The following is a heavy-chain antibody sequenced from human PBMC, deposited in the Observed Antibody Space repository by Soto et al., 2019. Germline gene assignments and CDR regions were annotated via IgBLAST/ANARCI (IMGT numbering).Heavy chain of an antibody. D-gene: IGHD3-10*01. CDR3: ASLWFGDEGFDY. Sequence: SETLSLTCTVSGGSISSGAYYWSWIRPQPGKGLEWIGYIYYSGSTYDNPPLKSRVTKSVDTSKNQFSLKLSSVTAADTAVYYCASLWFGDEGFDYWGQGTLVTVSS. CDR1: GGSISSGAYY. J-gene: IGHJ4*02. CDR2: IYYSGST. V-gene: IGHV4-31*03.